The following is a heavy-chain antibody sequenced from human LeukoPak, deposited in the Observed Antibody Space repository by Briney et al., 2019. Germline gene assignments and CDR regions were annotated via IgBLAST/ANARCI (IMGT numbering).Heavy chain of an antibody. J-gene: IGHJ4*02. CDR2: IYHSGST. CDR1: GFTFSNAW. CDR3: ATGGWYFDY. Sequence: GSLRLSCAASGFTFSNAWMSWVRQAPGKGLEWIGYIYHSGSTYYNPSLKSRVTISVDRSKNQFSLKLSSVTAADTAVYYCATGGWYFDYWGQGTLVTVSS. D-gene: IGHD6-19*01. V-gene: IGHV4-4*02.